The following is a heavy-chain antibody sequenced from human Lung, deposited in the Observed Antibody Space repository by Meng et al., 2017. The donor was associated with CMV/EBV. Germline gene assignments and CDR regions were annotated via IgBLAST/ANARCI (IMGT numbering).Heavy chain of an antibody. V-gene: IGHV3-30*03. CDR1: FIVYG. CDR3: ARSDGSGASYYSTFFDY. Sequence: FIVYGMHGVRQAPGKGLEWVAIISFDGSYEYYADSVKGRFSISRDNSRDTLYLQMNSLIADDTAVYYCARSDGSGASYYSTFFDYWGQGTLVTVSS. D-gene: IGHD2-15*01. CDR2: ISFDGSYE. J-gene: IGHJ4*02.